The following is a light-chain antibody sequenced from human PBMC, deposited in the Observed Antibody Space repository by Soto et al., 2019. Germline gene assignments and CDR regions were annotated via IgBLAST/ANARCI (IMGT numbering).Light chain of an antibody. CDR2: AAS. CDR3: QNYNSAPFT. V-gene: IGKV1-27*01. J-gene: IGKJ2*01. CDR1: RDISNS. Sequence: DIQMTQSPSSVSASVGDRLTITCRASRDISNSLAWYQQKPGKVPKLLIFAASTLQSGVPSRFSGSGSGTDFTLTISSLQPEDVATYYCQNYNSAPFTFGQGTKLEIK.